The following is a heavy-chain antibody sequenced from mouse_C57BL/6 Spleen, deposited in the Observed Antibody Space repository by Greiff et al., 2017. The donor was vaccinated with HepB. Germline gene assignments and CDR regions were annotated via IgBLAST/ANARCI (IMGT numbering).Heavy chain of an antibody. CDR1: GFTFSDYG. CDR3: ARFDYGAY. CDR2: ISSGSSTI. Sequence: EVQGVESGGGLVKPGGSLKLSCAASGFTFSDYGMHWVRQAPEKGLEWVAYISSGSSTIYYADTVKGRFTISRDNAKNTLVLQMTSLRSEDTAMYYCARFDYGAYWGQGTLVTVSA. J-gene: IGHJ3*01. D-gene: IGHD2-4*01. V-gene: IGHV5-17*01.